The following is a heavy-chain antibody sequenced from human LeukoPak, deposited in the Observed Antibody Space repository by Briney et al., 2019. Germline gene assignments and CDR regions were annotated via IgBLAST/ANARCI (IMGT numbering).Heavy chain of an antibody. CDR2: ISSSSSYI. CDR1: GFTFSSYS. CDR3: ARGWYYYDSSPFLGVFDY. D-gene: IGHD3-22*01. V-gene: IGHV3-21*01. J-gene: IGHJ4*02. Sequence: PGGSLRLSCAASGFTFSSYSMNWVRQAPGKGLEWVSSISSSSSYIYYADSVKGRFTISRDNAKNSLYLQMNSLRAEDTAVYYCARGWYYYDSSPFLGVFDYWGQGTLVTVSS.